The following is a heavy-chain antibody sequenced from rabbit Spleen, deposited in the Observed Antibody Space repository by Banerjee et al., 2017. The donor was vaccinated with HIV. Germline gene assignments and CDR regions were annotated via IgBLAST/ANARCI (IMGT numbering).Heavy chain of an antibody. V-gene: IGHV1S45*01. CDR2: IDVGSSGFT. Sequence: QEQLKETGGGLVQPGGSLTLSCKASGFPFSNKAVMCWVRQAPGKGLEWIACIDVGSSGFTYSASLAQGRFTISKTSSTTVTLQMTSLTAADTATYFCARDFIGVIGWNFNLWGPGTLVTVS. CDR3: ARDFIGVIGWNFNL. D-gene: IGHD1-1*01. CDR1: GFPFSNKAV. J-gene: IGHJ4*01.